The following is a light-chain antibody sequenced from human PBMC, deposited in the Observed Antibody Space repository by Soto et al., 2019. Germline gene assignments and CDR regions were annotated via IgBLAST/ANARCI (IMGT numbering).Light chain of an antibody. CDR3: CSYADNYTLA. Sequence: QSALTQPRSVSESPGQSVTISGTGTSSDVGGYNYVSWYQHHPGKAPKLMIYDVNKRPSGVPDRFSGSKSGNTASLTISGLQAADEGDYYCCSYADNYTLAFGGGTKLTVL. V-gene: IGLV2-11*01. CDR2: DVN. J-gene: IGLJ2*01. CDR1: SSDVGGYNY.